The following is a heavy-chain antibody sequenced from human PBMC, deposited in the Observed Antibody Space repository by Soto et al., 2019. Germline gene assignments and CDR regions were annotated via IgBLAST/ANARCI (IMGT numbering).Heavy chain of an antibody. CDR2: INSDGSST. Sequence: GESLKISCAASGFTFSSYWMHWVRQAPGKGLVWVSRINSDGSSTSYADSVKGRFTISRDNAKNTLYLQMNSLRAEDTAVYYCARVESSSWYGYWGQGTLVTVSS. V-gene: IGHV3-74*01. CDR3: ARVESSSWYGY. D-gene: IGHD6-13*01. CDR1: GFTFSSYW. J-gene: IGHJ4*02.